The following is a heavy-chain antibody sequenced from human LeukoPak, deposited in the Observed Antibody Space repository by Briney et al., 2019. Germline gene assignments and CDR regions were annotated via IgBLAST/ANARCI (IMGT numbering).Heavy chain of an antibody. CDR2: IPFDGNNE. J-gene: IGHJ4*02. Sequence: GGSLRLPCAASGFTFSSYGMHWVRQAPGKGLEWVAVIPFDGNNEDHADSVKGRFTISRDNSKNTLYLQMNSLRVEDTGVYYCAKVRDYSRSSLDYWGQGTLVTVSS. V-gene: IGHV3-30*18. CDR3: AKVRDYSRSSLDY. D-gene: IGHD6-6*01. CDR1: GFTFSSYG.